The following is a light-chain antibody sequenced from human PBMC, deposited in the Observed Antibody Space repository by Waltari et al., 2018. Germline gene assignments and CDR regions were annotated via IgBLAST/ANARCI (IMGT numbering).Light chain of an antibody. CDR3: QQYYVWPPIT. J-gene: IGKJ4*01. CDR2: GAS. CDR1: QSVRTN. V-gene: IGKV3-15*01. Sequence: LTQYLASLSVSPGDTVIISCRPSQSVRTNLVWYQQKAGQAPRTLIYGASTRASGVPSRFSGSGSETDFTLIISSLQSEDAAVYFCQQYYVWPPITFGGGTKLEI.